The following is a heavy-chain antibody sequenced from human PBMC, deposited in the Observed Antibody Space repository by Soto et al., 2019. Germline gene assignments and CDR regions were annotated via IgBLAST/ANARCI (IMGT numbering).Heavy chain of an antibody. CDR2: ISGSGGST. J-gene: IGHJ5*02. CDR3: AKDVVAAAGTSAENWFDP. V-gene: IGHV3-23*01. D-gene: IGHD6-13*01. Sequence: GGSLRLSCAASGFTFSSYAMSWVRQAPGKGLEWVSAISGSGGSTYYADSVKGRFTISRDNSKNTLYLQMNSLRAEDTAVYYCAKDVVAAAGTSAENWFDPWGQGTLVTVSS. CDR1: GFTFSSYA.